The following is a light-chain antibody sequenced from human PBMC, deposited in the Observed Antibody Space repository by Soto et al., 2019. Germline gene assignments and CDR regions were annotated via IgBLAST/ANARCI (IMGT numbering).Light chain of an antibody. Sequence: IVLTQSPGTLSLSPGERATLSCRASQSVSNNYLAWYQQKPGQAPRLLIYGASSRATGIPDRFSGSGSGTDFTLTISRLEPEDFAVYYCQQYGSSRITFGQGTRLEI. CDR1: QSVSNNY. CDR2: GAS. V-gene: IGKV3-20*01. CDR3: QQYGSSRIT. J-gene: IGKJ5*01.